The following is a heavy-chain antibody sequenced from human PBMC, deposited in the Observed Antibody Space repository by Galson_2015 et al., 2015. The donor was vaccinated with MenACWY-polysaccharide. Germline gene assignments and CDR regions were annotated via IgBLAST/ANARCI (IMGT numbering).Heavy chain of an antibody. V-gene: IGHV1-8*01. D-gene: IGHD6-19*01. CDR1: GYTFTSYD. J-gene: IGHJ4*02. Sequence: SVKVSCKASGYTFTSYDINWVRQAPGQGLEWMGWMNPNSANTGYAQKFQGRVTMTRNTSISTAYMELSGLTSEDSAVYYCARARRDTAVAATSPVFLDYWGQGILVTVSS. CDR3: ARARRDTAVAATSPVFLDY. CDR2: MNPNSANT.